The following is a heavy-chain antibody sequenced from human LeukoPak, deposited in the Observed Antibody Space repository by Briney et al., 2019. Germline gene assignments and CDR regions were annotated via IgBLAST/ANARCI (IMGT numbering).Heavy chain of an antibody. CDR3: ARVTSSSSCYFDY. V-gene: IGHV4-31*03. Sequence: SQTLSLTCTVSGDSISSGVYYWSWIRQHPGKGLEWIGYSYYSGSTYYNASLKSRVTISVDTSKNQLSLKLSPVTAADTAVYSCARVTSSSSCYFDYWGQGTLVTASS. CDR2: SYYSGST. J-gene: IGHJ4*02. D-gene: IGHD6-13*01. CDR1: GDSISSGVYY.